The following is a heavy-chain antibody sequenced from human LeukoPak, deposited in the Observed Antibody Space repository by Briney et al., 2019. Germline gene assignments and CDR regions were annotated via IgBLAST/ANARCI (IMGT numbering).Heavy chain of an antibody. Sequence: GGSLRLSCAASGFTFSSYWMHWVRQAPGKGLVWVSRINIDGSSTSYADSVKGRFTISRDNAKNTLYLQMNSLRAEDTAVYYCARDSRITIFGVVIRPLDYWGQGTLVTVSS. CDR1: GFTFSSYW. J-gene: IGHJ4*02. V-gene: IGHV3-74*01. CDR3: ARDSRITIFGVVIRPLDY. CDR2: INIDGSST. D-gene: IGHD3-3*01.